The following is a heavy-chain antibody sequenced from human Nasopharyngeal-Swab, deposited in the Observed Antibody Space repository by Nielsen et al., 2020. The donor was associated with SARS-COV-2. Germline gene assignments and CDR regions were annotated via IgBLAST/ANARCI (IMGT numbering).Heavy chain of an antibody. CDR1: GYTFTSYA. V-gene: IGHV1-3*01. Sequence: ASVKVSCKASGYTFTSYAMHWVRQAPGQRLEWMGWINAGNGNTKYSQKFQGRATITRDTSASTAYMELSSLRSEDTAVYYCARDYYSYGQYYYYYMDVWGKGTTVTVSS. J-gene: IGHJ6*03. D-gene: IGHD5-18*01. CDR2: INAGNGNT. CDR3: ARDYYSYGQYYYYYMDV.